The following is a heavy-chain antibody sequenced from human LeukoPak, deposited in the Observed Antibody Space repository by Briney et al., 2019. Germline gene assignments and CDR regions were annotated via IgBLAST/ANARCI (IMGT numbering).Heavy chain of an antibody. CDR3: ARGLRFSNRYNWFDP. V-gene: IGHV4-34*01. Sequence: PSETLSLTCAVYGGSFSGYYWNWIRQPPGKGLEWIAEIDDSGSTNYNPSLKSRVTISVDTSKNQFSLKLSSVTAADTAVYYCARGLRFSNRYNWFDPWGQGTLVTVSS. CDR2: IDDSGST. J-gene: IGHJ5*02. D-gene: IGHD3-3*01. CDR1: GGSFSGYY.